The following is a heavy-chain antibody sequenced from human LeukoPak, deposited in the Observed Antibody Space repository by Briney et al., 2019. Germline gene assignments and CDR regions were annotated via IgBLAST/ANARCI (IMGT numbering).Heavy chain of an antibody. D-gene: IGHD2-2*01. CDR2: ISYDGSKT. V-gene: IGHV3-30*01. CDR1: GFTFNRYT. J-gene: IGHJ3*02. Sequence: GRSLRLSCAASGFTFNRYTLDWVRQAPGKGLEWVADISYDGSKTYFADSVKGRFTISGDNSKNTLYLQMNSLRAEDTAVYYCARANIVVVPAAISLYTFDIWGQGAMVTVSS. CDR3: ARANIVVVPAAISLYTFDI.